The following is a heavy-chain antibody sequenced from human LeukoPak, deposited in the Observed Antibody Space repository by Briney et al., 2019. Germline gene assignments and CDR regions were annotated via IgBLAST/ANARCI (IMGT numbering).Heavy chain of an antibody. CDR3: AKVMGGDFWSEGYYFDY. CDR2: IWNDGSNK. CDR1: GFTFSSYG. J-gene: IGHJ4*02. V-gene: IGHV3-33*06. Sequence: GGSLRLSCAASGFTFSSYGMHWVRQAPGKGLEWVAVIWNDGSNKYYADSVKGRFTISRDNSKNTLYLQMNSLRAEDTAVYYCAKVMGGDFWSEGYYFDYWGQGTLVTVSS. D-gene: IGHD3-3*01.